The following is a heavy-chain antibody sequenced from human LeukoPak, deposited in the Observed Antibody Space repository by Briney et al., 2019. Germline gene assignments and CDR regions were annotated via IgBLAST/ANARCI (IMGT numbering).Heavy chain of an antibody. CDR2: IYYSGNT. CDR3: ARGDRYYYDSSGYYRRRRDSQSHDY. D-gene: IGHD3-22*01. J-gene: IGHJ4*02. Sequence: PSETLSLTCTVSGGSISSSPYSWAWIRQPPGKGLEWIGTIYYSGNTYYSPSLKSRVTISVDTSKNQFSLKLTSVTAADTAVYYCARGDRYYYDSSGYYRRRRDSQSHDYWGQGTLVTVSS. CDR1: GGSISSSPYS. V-gene: IGHV4-39*07.